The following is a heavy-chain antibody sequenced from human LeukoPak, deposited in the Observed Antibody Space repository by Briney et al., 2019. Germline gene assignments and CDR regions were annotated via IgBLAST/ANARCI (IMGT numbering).Heavy chain of an antibody. CDR3: ASNKPDLDT. CDR1: GGSISSFY. CDR2: IYNTENT. D-gene: IGHD2/OR15-2a*01. Sequence: SETLSLTCTVSGGSISSFYWSWIRQPPGKGLEWIGYIYNTENTNYNPSLKSRVTISVDTSKNQFSLKVKSVTASDTAVYYCASNKPDLDTWGQGTLVTVSS. J-gene: IGHJ5*02. V-gene: IGHV4-59*08.